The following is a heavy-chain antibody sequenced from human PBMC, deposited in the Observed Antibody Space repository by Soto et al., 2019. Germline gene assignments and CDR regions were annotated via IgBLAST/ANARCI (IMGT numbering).Heavy chain of an antibody. CDR1: GGSISSSSYF. J-gene: IGHJ5*02. V-gene: IGHV4-39*01. CDR3: ARALMTTVVTPACAP. CDR2: INYSGST. Sequence: QLQVQESGPGLVKPSETLSLTCTVSGGSISSSSYFWGWIRQPPGKGLEWIGIINYSGSTYYNPSLKSRVTIPVDTSKNQFSLKLTSVTAADTAVYYCARALMTTVVTPACAPWSQGTLVTVSS. D-gene: IGHD4-17*01.